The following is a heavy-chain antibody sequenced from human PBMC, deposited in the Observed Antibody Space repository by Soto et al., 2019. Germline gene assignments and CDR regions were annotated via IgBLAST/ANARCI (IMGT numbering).Heavy chain of an antibody. D-gene: IGHD5-18*01. CDR3: AQDISDTAMVGIDY. Sequence: EVQLVESGGGLVQPGRSLRLSCAASGFTFDDYAMHWVRQAPGKGLEWVSGISWNSGSIGYADSVKGRFTISRDNAKNSLYLQMNSLRAEDTALYYCAQDISDTAMVGIDYWGQGTLVTVSS. CDR1: GFTFDDYA. CDR2: ISWNSGSI. J-gene: IGHJ4*02. V-gene: IGHV3-9*01.